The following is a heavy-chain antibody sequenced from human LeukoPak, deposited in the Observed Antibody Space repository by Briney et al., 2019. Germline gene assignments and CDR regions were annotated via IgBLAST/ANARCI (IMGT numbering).Heavy chain of an antibody. CDR3: AREGLDTWDAFDI. Sequence: GGSLRLSCAASAFTFSSYSMNWVRQAPGKGLAWVSSISSSSSYIYYADSVKGRFTISRDNAKNSLYLQMNSLRAEDTALYYCAREGLDTWDAFDIWGQGTMVTVSS. CDR1: AFTFSSYS. J-gene: IGHJ3*02. D-gene: IGHD2-2*02. V-gene: IGHV3-21*01. CDR2: ISSSSSYI.